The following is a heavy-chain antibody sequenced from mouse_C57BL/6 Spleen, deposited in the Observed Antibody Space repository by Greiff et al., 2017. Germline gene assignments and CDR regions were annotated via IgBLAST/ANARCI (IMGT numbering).Heavy chain of an antibody. J-gene: IGHJ2*01. D-gene: IGHD1-1*01. CDR2: INPNNGGT. V-gene: IGHV1-26*01. Sequence: VQLQQSGPELVKPGASVKISCKASGYTFTDYYMNWVKQSHGKSLEWIGDINPNNGGTSYNQKFKGKATLTVDKSSSTAYMELRSLTSEYSAVYYCARRNTVVHFDYWGQGTTLTVSS. CDR1: GYTFTDYY. CDR3: ARRNTVVHFDY.